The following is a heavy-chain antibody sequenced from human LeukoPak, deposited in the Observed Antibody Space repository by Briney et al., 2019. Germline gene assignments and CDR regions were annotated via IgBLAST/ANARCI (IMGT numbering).Heavy chain of an antibody. J-gene: IGHJ4*02. D-gene: IGHD5-18*01. CDR3: IYGYTLDF. CDR1: GLTFSGYT. CDR2: ISTRSDYI. Sequence: PGGSLRLSCAASGLTFSGYTMTWVRLAPGKGLEWVSSISTRSDYIYYADSVKGRFTISRDNAKNSLYLQMNSLRVEDTAVYYCIYGYTLDFWGQGTLVTVSS. V-gene: IGHV3-21*04.